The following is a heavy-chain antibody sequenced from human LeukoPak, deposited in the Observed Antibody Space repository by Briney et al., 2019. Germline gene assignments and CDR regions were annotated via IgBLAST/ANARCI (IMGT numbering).Heavy chain of an antibody. CDR3: AKESYDSGYYYMDV. CDR2: IRYDGSNK. Sequence: GGSLRLSCAASGFIFSSYGMHWVRQAPGKGLEWVAFIRYDGSNKYYADSVKGRFTISRDNSKNTLYLQMNSLRAEDTAVYYCAKESYDSGYYYMDVWGKGTTVTVSS. V-gene: IGHV3-30*02. J-gene: IGHJ6*03. D-gene: IGHD3-22*01. CDR1: GFIFSSYG.